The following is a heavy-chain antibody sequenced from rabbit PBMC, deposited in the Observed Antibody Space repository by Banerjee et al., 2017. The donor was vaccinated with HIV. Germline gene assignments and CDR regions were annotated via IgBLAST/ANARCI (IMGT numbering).Heavy chain of an antibody. CDR1: GFSFSSSYY. CDR2: IYAGWGGST. J-gene: IGHJ4*01. D-gene: IGHD2-1*01. CDR3: ARDDYGDYDYFDF. V-gene: IGHV1S40*01. Sequence: QSLEESGGDLVKPGASLTLTCTASGFSFSSSYYMCWVRQAPGKGLEWIRCIYAGWGGSTYYASWAKGRFTISKTSSTTVTLQMTSLTAADTATYFCARDDYGDYDYFDFWGPGTLVTVS.